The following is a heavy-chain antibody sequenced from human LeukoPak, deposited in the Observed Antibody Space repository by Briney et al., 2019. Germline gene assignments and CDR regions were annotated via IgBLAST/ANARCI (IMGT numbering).Heavy chain of an antibody. D-gene: IGHD5-12*01. CDR3: GRGPYSGYDSYFDY. V-gene: IGHV1-69*13. CDR1: GGTFSSYA. Sequence: ASVKVSCKASGGTFSSYAISWVRQAPGQGLEWMGGIIPIFGTANYAQKFQGRVTITADESTSTAYMELSSLRSEDTAVYYCGRGPYSGYDSYFDYWGQGTLVTVSS. J-gene: IGHJ4*02. CDR2: IIPIFGTA.